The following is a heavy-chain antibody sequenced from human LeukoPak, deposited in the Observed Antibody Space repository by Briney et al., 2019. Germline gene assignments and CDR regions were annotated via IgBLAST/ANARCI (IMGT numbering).Heavy chain of an antibody. CDR2: ISYDGSNK. J-gene: IGHJ4*02. CDR3: ARDMEPDACGGDCLGPGSFDY. V-gene: IGHV3-30*04. Sequence: PGRSLRLSCAASGFTFSSYAMHGVRQAPGKGLEWVAVISYDGSNKYYADSVKGRFTISRDNSKNTLYLQMNSLRAEDTAVYYCARDMEPDACGGDCLGPGSFDYWGQGTLVTVSS. D-gene: IGHD2-21*02. CDR1: GFTFSSYA.